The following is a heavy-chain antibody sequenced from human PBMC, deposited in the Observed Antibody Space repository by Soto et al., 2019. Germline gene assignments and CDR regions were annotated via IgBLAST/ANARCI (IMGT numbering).Heavy chain of an antibody. CDR3: TTFDFYGLDV. J-gene: IGHJ6*02. D-gene: IGHD3-3*01. CDR2: IKSKTDAGTT. V-gene: IGHV3-15*05. Sequence: PGGSLRISCAASGFTFTNAWMSWVRQAPGTGLEWVGRIKSKTDAGTTDYPAPVKGRFTISRDDSKNTLYLQMNSLKTEDTAIYYCTTFDFYGLDVWGQGTTVTVSS. CDR1: GFTFTNAW.